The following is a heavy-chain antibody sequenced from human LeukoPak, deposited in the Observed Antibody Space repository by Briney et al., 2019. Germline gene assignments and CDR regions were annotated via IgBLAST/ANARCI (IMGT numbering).Heavy chain of an antibody. D-gene: IGHD3-22*01. CDR1: GFTFSSYS. Sequence: GGSLRLSCAGSGFTFSSYSMIWVRQAPGKGLEWVAVISYDGSNKYYADSVKGRFTISRDNSKNTLYLQMNSLRAEDTAVYYCARDPSSGYYAVGMDVWGQGTTVTVSS. CDR3: ARDPSSGYYAVGMDV. J-gene: IGHJ6*02. V-gene: IGHV3-30*03. CDR2: ISYDGSNK.